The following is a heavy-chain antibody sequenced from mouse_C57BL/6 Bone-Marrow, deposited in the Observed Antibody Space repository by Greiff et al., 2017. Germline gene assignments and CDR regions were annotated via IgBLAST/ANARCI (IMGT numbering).Heavy chain of an antibody. D-gene: IGHD1-1*01. Sequence: EVKLMESGGGLVQPGESLKLSCESNEYEFPSHDMSWVRKTPEKRLELVAAINSDGGSTYYPDTMERRFIISRDNTKKTLYLQMRSLRSEDTALYYCARHYYYGSSYDYAMDYWGQGTSVTVSS. CDR1: EYEFPSHD. CDR3: ARHYYYGSSYDYAMDY. V-gene: IGHV5-2*01. J-gene: IGHJ4*01. CDR2: INSDGGST.